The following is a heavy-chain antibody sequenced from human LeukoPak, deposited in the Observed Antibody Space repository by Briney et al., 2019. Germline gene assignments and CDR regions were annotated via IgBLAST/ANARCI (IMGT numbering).Heavy chain of an antibody. D-gene: IGHD6-13*01. V-gene: IGHV1-2*06. CDR3: ARQQLVPYYYYYGMDV. J-gene: IGHJ6*02. Sequence: GASVKVSCKASGYTFTGYYMHWVRQAPGQGLEWMGRINPNSGGTNYAQKFQGRVTMTRDTSISTAYMELSRLRSDDTAVYYCARQQLVPYYYYYGMDVWGQGTTVTVSS. CDR1: GYTFTGYY. CDR2: INPNSGGT.